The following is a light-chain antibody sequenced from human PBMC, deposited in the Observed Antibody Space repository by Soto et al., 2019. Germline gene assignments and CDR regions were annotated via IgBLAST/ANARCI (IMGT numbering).Light chain of an antibody. CDR2: EVS. Sequence: QSVLTQPPSVSGSPGQSVTISCTGTSSDVGSHNRVSWYQQSPGTAPKLMIFEVSNRPSGVPDRFSGSKSGNTASLTISGLQAEDEADYYCSSYTSSSTYYVFGTGTKLTVL. V-gene: IGLV2-18*02. J-gene: IGLJ1*01. CDR1: SSDVGSHNR. CDR3: SSYTSSSTYYV.